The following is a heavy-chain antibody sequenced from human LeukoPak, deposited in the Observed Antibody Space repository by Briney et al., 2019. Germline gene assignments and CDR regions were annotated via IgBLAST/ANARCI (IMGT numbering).Heavy chain of an antibody. D-gene: IGHD3-10*01. CDR1: GGSISSYY. CDR2: INHSGST. J-gene: IGHJ6*03. V-gene: IGHV4-34*01. Sequence: PSETLSLTCTVSGGSISSYYWSWIRQPPGKGLEWIGEINHSGSTNYNPSLKSRVTISVDTSKNQFSLKLSSVTAADTAVHYCARHGYYGSGRPRYYYYYMDVWGKGTTVTIS. CDR3: ARHGYYGSGRPRYYYYYMDV.